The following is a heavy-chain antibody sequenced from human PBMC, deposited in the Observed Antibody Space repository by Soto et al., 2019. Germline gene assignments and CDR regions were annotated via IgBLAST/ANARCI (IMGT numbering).Heavy chain of an antibody. V-gene: IGHV1-8*01. Sequence: QVQLVQSGAEVKKPGASVKVSCKASGYTFVNYEINWVRQATGQGLEWLGWMNPHSGDTFYAQNFQGRVTMTRNTSITTAYMELNSLKSEDTAVYYCERQQAMDYWGQGTRVTVSS. J-gene: IGHJ4*02. CDR2: MNPHSGDT. CDR3: ERQQAMDY. CDR1: GYTFVNYE.